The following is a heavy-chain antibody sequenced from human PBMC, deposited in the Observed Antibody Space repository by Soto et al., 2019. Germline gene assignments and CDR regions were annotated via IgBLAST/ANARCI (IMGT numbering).Heavy chain of an antibody. CDR1: EFTLRSFS. D-gene: IGHD2-8*01. Sequence: PGGSLRPSCAASEFTLRSFSSNWVRQAPGKGLEWVSSISSSSSYIYYADSVKGRFTISRDNAKNSLYLQMNSLRAEDTAVYYCARDLGYCTDGICSTWGQGTLVTVSS. V-gene: IGHV3-21*01. CDR2: ISSSSSYI. J-gene: IGHJ4*02. CDR3: ARDLGYCTDGICST.